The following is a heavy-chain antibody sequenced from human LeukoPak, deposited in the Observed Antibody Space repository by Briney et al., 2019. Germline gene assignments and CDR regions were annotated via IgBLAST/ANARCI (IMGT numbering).Heavy chain of an antibody. J-gene: IGHJ4*02. D-gene: IGHD3-10*01. CDR3: ARGTGALLWFGEFDY. V-gene: IGHV4-34*01. CDR2: INHSGST. CDR1: GGSFSGYY. Sequence: SETLSLTCAVYGGSFSGYYWSWIRQPPGKGLEWIGEINHSGSTNYNPSLKSRVTISVDTSKNQFSLKLSSVTAADTAVYYCARGTGALLWFGEFDYWGQGTLVTVSS.